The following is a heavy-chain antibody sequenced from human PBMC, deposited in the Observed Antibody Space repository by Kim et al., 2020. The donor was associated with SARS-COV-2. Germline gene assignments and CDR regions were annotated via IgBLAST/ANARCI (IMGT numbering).Heavy chain of an antibody. CDR3: ARDRDNSGLSWFDP. Sequence: SHKFQGRVTITRDTSASTAYMELSSLRSEDTAVYYCARDRDNSGLSWFDPWGQGTLVTVSS. D-gene: IGHD6-19*01. V-gene: IGHV1-3*01. J-gene: IGHJ5*02.